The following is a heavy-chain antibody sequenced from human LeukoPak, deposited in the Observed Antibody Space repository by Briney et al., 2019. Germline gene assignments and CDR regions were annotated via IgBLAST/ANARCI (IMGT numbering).Heavy chain of an antibody. CDR2: IIPIFGIA. J-gene: IGHJ4*02. CDR3: ARDLSEMATRVGFDY. CDR1: GGTFSSYA. D-gene: IGHD5-24*01. V-gene: IGHV1-69*04. Sequence: SVKVSCKASGGTFSSYAISWVRQAPGQGLEWMGRIIPIFGIANYVQKFQGRVTITADKSTSTAYMELSSLRSEDTAVYYCARDLSEMATRVGFDYWGQGTLVTVSS.